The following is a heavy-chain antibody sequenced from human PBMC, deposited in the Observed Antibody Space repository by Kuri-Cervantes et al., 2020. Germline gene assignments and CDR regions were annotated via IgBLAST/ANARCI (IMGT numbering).Heavy chain of an antibody. CDR2: IYYSGST. J-gene: IGHJ1*01. D-gene: IGHD2-15*01. CDR3: ARLIRYCSGGSCYITDGYFQH. Sequence: SETLSLTCTVSGGSISSYYWNWIRQPPGKGLEWIGYIYYSGSTNYNPSLKSRVTISVDTSKNQFSLKLSSVTAADTAVYYCARLIRYCSGGSCYITDGYFQHWGQGTLVTVSS. CDR1: GGSISSYY. V-gene: IGHV4-59*08.